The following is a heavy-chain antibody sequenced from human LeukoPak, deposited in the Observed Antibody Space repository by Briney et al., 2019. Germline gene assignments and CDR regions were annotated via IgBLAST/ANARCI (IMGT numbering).Heavy chain of an antibody. J-gene: IGHJ2*01. CDR3: ARVLEGSSGQHWYFDL. CDR2: IYYSGHT. D-gene: IGHD6-19*01. CDR1: GGSISSSSYY. Sequence: SETLSLTCSVSGGSISSSSYYWGWVRQPPGKGLEWIGSIYYSGHTYYNPSLKSRVTISEDTSKNQFSLKLSPVTAADTAVYYCARVLEGSSGQHWYFDLWGRGTLVTVSS. V-gene: IGHV4-39*01.